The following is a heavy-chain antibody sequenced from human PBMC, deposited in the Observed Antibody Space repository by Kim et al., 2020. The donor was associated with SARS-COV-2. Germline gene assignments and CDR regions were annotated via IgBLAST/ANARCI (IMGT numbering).Heavy chain of an antibody. J-gene: IGHJ6*03. V-gene: IGHV1-18*01. CDR3: ARAKDAYYYYMDV. D-gene: IGHD2-15*01. Sequence: NYAQTLQGRVTMTTDTSTSTAYMERRSLRSDDTAVYYCARAKDAYYYYMDVWGKGTTVTVSS.